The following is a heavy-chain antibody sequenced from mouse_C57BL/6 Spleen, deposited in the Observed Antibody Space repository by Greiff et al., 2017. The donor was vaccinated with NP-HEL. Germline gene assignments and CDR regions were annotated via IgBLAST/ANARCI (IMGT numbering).Heavy chain of an antibody. D-gene: IGHD2-1*01. CDR3: ARGDGNWFAY. CDR2: IYPGSGNT. Sequence: QVQLKQSGAELVRPGASVKLSCKASGYTFTDYYINWVKQRPGQGLEWIARIYPGSGNTYYNEKFKGKATLTAEKSSSTAYMQLSSLTAEDSAVYCCARGDGNWFAYWGQGTLVTVSA. CDR1: GYTFTDYY. V-gene: IGHV1-76*01. J-gene: IGHJ3*01.